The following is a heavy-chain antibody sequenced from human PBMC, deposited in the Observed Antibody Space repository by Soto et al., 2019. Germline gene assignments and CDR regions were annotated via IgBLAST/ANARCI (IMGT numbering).Heavy chain of an antibody. CDR3: AGSYGSGSYYNWFDP. D-gene: IGHD3-10*01. Sequence: ASVKVSCKASGGTFSSYAISWVRQAPGQGLEWMGGIIPIFGTANYAQKFQGRVTITADESTGTAYMELSSLRSGDTAVYYCAGSYGSGSYYNWFDPWGQGTLVTVSS. V-gene: IGHV1-69*13. CDR2: IIPIFGTA. CDR1: GGTFSSYA. J-gene: IGHJ5*02.